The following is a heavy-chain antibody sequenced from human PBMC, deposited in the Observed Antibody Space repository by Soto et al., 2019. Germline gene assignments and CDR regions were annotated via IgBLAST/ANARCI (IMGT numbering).Heavy chain of an antibody. CDR2: ISAYKGNT. Sequence: VQLVQSGAAVKKPGASVKVSCKASGYTFTSYGISWVRQAPGQGLEWMGGISAYKGNTNYAQKLQGRVTLTTDTYTSTAYMELRRLRSEDTAVYYCARGESIGDVWGQGTTVTVS. V-gene: IGHV1-18*01. CDR1: GYTFTSYG. CDR3: ARGESIGDV. J-gene: IGHJ6*02. D-gene: IGHD6-6*01.